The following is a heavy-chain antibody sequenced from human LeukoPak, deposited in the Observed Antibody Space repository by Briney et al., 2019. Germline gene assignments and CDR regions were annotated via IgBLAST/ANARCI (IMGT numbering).Heavy chain of an antibody. D-gene: IGHD2-21*02. CDR2: IYNSGST. CDR1: GGSIGSYY. V-gene: IGHV4-4*07. Sequence: SETLSLTCSVSGGSIGSYYWSWIRQPAGKGLEWIGRIYNSGSTNYNPSLKSRVTMSVDTSKNQFSLKLNSVTAADTAVYYCARWGMVGRTYCGGDCYPDWEYYFDYWGQGTLVTVSS. J-gene: IGHJ4*02. CDR3: ARWGMVGRTYCGGDCYPDWEYYFDY.